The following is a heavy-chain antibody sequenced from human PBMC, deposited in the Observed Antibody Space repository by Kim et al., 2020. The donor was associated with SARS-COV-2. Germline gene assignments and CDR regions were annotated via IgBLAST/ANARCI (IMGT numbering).Heavy chain of an antibody. D-gene: IGHD3-16*01. CDR3: AKEKTFSWGNYHALPSWFDP. CDR2: IWYDGKKK. Sequence: GGSLRLSCSASGLFVNSYGMHWVRQAPGKGLEWVAVIWYDGKKKMYADSVQGRFAISRDDSKNTEYLQMNSLRVDDTAVYFCAKEKTFSWGNYHALPSWFDPWGQGTLVTVSS. V-gene: IGHV3-33*06. CDR1: GLFVNSYG. J-gene: IGHJ5*02.